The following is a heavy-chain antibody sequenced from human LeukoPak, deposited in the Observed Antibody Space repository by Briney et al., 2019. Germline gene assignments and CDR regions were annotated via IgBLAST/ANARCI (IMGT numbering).Heavy chain of an antibody. D-gene: IGHD6-13*01. CDR1: GFIFGDYS. J-gene: IGHJ4*02. Sequence: GGSLRLSCAASGFIFGDYSMNWVRQAPGRALEWVSSISTSGRYIYYADSMKGRFTISRDNTKNSLYLQMNSLRAEDTAVYYCASAGYSSSGYDYWGQGTLVTVSS. CDR2: ISTSGRYI. CDR3: ASAGYSSSGYDY. V-gene: IGHV3-21*01.